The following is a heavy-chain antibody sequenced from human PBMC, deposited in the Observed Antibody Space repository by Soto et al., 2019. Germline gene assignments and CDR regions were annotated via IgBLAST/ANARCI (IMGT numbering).Heavy chain of an antibody. V-gene: IGHV3-48*02. D-gene: IGHD4-4*01. CDR2: ISSSSSTI. Sequence: WESXRLSCSASGCTFSSYSRNWFRQAPGKGLEWVSYISSSSSTIYYADSVKGRFTISRDNAKNSLYLQMNRLRDEETDVYYCERDPVTHRYYYQYGMDVWGQATTVTVSS. J-gene: IGHJ6*02. CDR3: ERDPVTHRYYYQYGMDV. CDR1: GCTFSSYS.